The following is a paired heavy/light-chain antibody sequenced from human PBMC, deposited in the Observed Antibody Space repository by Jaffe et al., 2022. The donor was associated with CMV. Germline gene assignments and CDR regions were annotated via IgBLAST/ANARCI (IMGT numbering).Heavy chain of an antibody. CDR1: GGSISSSSYY. CDR2: IYYSGST. Sequence: QLQLQESGPGLVKPSETLSLTCTVSGGSISSSSYYWGWIRQPPGKGLEWIGSIYYSGSTYYNPSLKSRVTISVDTSKNQFSLKLSSVTAADTAVYYCARPKYYESSGWPLTREYWYFDLWGRGTLVTVSS. V-gene: IGHV4-39*01. CDR3: ARPKYYESSGWPLTREYWYFDL. J-gene: IGHJ2*01. D-gene: IGHD6-19*01.
Light chain of an antibody. CDR3: QSYDSSLSSRV. CDR2: GNS. V-gene: IGLV1-40*01. Sequence: QSVLTQPPSVSGAPGQRVTISCTGSSSNIGAGYDVHWYQQLPGTAPKLLIYGNSNRPSGVPDRFSGSKSGTSASLAITGLQAEDEADYYCQSYDSSLSSRVFGGGTKLTVL. J-gene: IGLJ3*02. CDR1: SSNIGAGYD.